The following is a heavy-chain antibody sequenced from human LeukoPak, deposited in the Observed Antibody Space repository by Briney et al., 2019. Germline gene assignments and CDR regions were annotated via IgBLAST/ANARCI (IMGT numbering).Heavy chain of an antibody. Sequence: GGSLRLSCAASGFTFSSYAMSWVRQAPGKGLEWVSSISSSSSYIYHADSVKGRFTISRDNAKNSLYLQMNSLRAEDTAVYYCARDLILRYFDWLPPLFDYWGQGTLVTVSS. V-gene: IGHV3-21*01. CDR2: ISSSSSYI. D-gene: IGHD3-9*01. J-gene: IGHJ4*02. CDR1: GFTFSSYA. CDR3: ARDLILRYFDWLPPLFDY.